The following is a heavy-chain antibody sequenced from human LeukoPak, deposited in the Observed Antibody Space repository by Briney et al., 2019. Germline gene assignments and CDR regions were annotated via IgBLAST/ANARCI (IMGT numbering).Heavy chain of an antibody. D-gene: IGHD2-15*01. Sequence: PGRSLRLSCAASGFTFSSYAMHWVRQAPGKGLEWVAVISYDGSNKYYADSVKGRFTISRDNSKNTLYLQMNSLRAEDTAVYYCARVRLGYCSGGRCYSQLPDDYWGQGTLVTVSS. V-gene: IGHV3-30-3*01. CDR3: ARVRLGYCSGGRCYSQLPDDY. J-gene: IGHJ4*02. CDR2: ISYDGSNK. CDR1: GFTFSSYA.